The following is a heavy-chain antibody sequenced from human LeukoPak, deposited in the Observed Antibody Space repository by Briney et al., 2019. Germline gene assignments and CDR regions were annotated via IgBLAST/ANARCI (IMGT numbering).Heavy chain of an antibody. V-gene: IGHV3-30*02. CDR2: IRYDGSNK. CDR1: GSTFSSYG. Sequence: PGGSLRLSWAASGSTFSSYGMHWVRQAPGKGLEWVAFIRYDGSNKYYANSVKGRFTISRDNSKNTLYLQMNSLRAEDTAVYYCAKAGYCSSTSCRDYYYMDVWGKGTTVTVPS. J-gene: IGHJ6*03. D-gene: IGHD2-2*03. CDR3: AKAGYCSSTSCRDYYYMDV.